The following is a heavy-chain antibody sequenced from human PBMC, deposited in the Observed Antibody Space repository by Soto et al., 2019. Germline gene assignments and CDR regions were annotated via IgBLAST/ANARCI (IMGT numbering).Heavy chain of an antibody. CDR2: IFSNDDK. Sequence: QVTLKESGPVLVKPTETLTLTCTVSGFSLSNARMGVSWMRQPPGKALEWLAHIFSNDDKAYSPSLKSRLTISKDTSKSQVVLTMTNTDPVDTATYYCIRIYDSSGSDFWGQGTPVTVSS. J-gene: IGHJ4*02. D-gene: IGHD3-22*01. CDR1: GFSLSNARMG. V-gene: IGHV2-26*01. CDR3: IRIYDSSGSDF.